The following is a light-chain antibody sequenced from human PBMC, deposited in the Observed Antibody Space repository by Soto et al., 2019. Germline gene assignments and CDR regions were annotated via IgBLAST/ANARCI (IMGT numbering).Light chain of an antibody. CDR1: SSNIGSNY. Sequence: QSVLTQPPSASGTPGQRVTISCSGSSSNIGSNYVYWYQQLPGTAPKLLISSNNQRPSGVPDRFSGSKSGTSASLAISGLRAEDEADYYCAAWDDSLSGYVFGTGTKVTVL. CDR3: AAWDDSLSGYV. J-gene: IGLJ1*01. V-gene: IGLV1-47*02. CDR2: SNN.